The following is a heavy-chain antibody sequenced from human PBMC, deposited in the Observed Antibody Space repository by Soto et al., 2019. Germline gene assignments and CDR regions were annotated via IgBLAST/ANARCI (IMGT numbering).Heavy chain of an antibody. CDR2: IHSNVIT. D-gene: IGHD2-15*01. CDR1: SDSVNSNTYY. CDR3: ARRSCNDLCWRYFDY. Sequence: SETLSLTGTVSSDSVNSNTYYWGWIRQPPGKGLECIASIHSNVITYYNLFLKCRVTMSVDTPNNRMSLNLKSVTAADTAVYYCARRSCNDLCWRYFDYWGQGTLVTVSS. J-gene: IGHJ4*02. V-gene: IGHV4-39*01.